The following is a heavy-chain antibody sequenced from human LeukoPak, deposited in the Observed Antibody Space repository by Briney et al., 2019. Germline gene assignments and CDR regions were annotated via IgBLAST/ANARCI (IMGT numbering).Heavy chain of an antibody. CDR3: TGGYCSGGSCYRFDY. V-gene: IGHV1-18*01. J-gene: IGHJ4*02. Sequence: ASVKVSCKASGYTSTSYGISWVRQAPGQGLEWMGWISAYNGNTNYAQKLQGRVTMTTDTSTSTAYMELRSLRSEDTAVYYCTGGYCSGGSCYRFDYWGQGTLVTVSS. CDR1: GYTSTSYG. CDR2: ISAYNGNT. D-gene: IGHD2-15*01.